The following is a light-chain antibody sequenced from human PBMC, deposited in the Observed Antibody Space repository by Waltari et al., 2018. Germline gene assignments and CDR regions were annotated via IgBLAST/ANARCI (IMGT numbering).Light chain of an antibody. J-gene: IGKJ3*01. CDR3: QQLNSYPIT. CDR1: QGISSY. V-gene: IGKV1-9*01. Sequence: DIQLTQSPSFLSASVGDRVPITCRASQGISSYLAWYQQKPGKAPKFLILGASTLQSGVPSRFSGSGSGTEITLTISSLQPEDFATYYCQQLNSYPITFGPGTKVDIK. CDR2: GAS.